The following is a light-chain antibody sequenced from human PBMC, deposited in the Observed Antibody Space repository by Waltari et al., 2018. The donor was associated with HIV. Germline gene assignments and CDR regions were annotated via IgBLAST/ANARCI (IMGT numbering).Light chain of an antibody. CDR1: SSNIGSKY. Sequence: PPSASGTPGQRVTISCSGSSSNIGSKYVYWYQQLPGTAPKLLIYRNNQRPSGVPDRFSGSKSGTSASLAISGLRSEDEADYYCAAWDDSLSGVVFGGGTKLTVL. V-gene: IGLV1-47*01. J-gene: IGLJ2*01. CDR2: RNN. CDR3: AAWDDSLSGVV.